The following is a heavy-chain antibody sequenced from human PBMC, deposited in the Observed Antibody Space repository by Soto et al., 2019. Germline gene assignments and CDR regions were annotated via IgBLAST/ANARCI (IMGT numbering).Heavy chain of an antibody. Sequence: GGSLRLSCAASGFTFSSYAMSWVRQAPGKGLEWVSAISGNGGSTYYADSVKGRFTISRDNSKNTLYLQMNSLRAEDTAVYYCAKDLYTMIVVVIIGMDVWGQGTTVTVSS. CDR3: AKDLYTMIVVVIIGMDV. CDR2: ISGNGGST. J-gene: IGHJ6*02. CDR1: GFTFSSYA. V-gene: IGHV3-23*01. D-gene: IGHD3-22*01.